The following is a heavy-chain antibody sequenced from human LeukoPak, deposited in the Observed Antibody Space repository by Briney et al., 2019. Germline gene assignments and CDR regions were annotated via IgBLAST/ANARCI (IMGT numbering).Heavy chain of an antibody. CDR2: IYSGTI. CDR3: ARDALIVPAAMFDY. V-gene: IGHV3-53*01. CDR1: GFTVSSNS. J-gene: IGHJ4*02. D-gene: IGHD2-2*01. Sequence: SGGSLRLSCTVSGFTVSSNSMSWVRQAPGKGLEWVSFIYSGTIHYSDSVKGRFTISRDNAKNSLYLQMNSLRAEDTAVYYCARDALIVPAAMFDYWGQGTLVTVSS.